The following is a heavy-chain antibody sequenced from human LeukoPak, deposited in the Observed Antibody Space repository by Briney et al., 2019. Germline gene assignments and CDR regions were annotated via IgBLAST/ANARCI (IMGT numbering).Heavy chain of an antibody. CDR2: INSDGSST. Sequence: EGSLRLSCAASGFTFSSYWMHWVRQAPGKGLVWVSRINSDGSSTSYADSVKGRFTISRDNAKNTLYLQMNSLRAEDTAVYYCATGDTAMVLSFDYWGQGTLVTVSS. J-gene: IGHJ4*02. CDR1: GFTFSSYW. V-gene: IGHV3-74*01. D-gene: IGHD5-18*01. CDR3: ATGDTAMVLSFDY.